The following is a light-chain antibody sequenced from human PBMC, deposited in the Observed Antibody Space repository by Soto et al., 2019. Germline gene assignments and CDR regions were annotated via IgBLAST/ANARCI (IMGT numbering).Light chain of an antibody. J-gene: IGKJ5*01. CDR2: TAP. CDR3: QQAYSFTIT. Sequence: DIQMTQSPSSLSSSVGDEVTIAWRASQTIMTYLNWYQLKPGRAPELLIRTAPSLQSGVPSRFSASGSGTDFTLTINRLKNEDSATYDGQQAYSFTITFGQGTRLEIK. CDR1: QTIMTY. V-gene: IGKV1-39*01.